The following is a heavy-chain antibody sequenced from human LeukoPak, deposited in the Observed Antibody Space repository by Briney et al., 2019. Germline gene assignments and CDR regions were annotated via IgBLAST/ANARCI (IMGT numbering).Heavy chain of an antibody. J-gene: IGHJ5*02. D-gene: IGHD3-10*01. Sequence: PSETLSLTCTVSGGSISSYHWSWIRQPPGKGLECIGYIHYTGSTNYNPSLKSRVTISVDTSKNQVSLKLNSVTAADTAVYYCARGGYYGSGNDFRFDPWGQGTLVTVSS. CDR1: GGSISSYH. V-gene: IGHV4-59*01. CDR3: ARGGYYGSGNDFRFDP. CDR2: IHYTGST.